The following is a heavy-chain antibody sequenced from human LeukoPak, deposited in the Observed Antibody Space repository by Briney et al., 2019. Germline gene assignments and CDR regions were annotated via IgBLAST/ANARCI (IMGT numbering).Heavy chain of an antibody. D-gene: IGHD3-9*01. CDR3: AKDMPMEYYDILTGYFHYFDY. CDR2: ISYDGGNK. CDR1: GFTFSSFG. J-gene: IGHJ4*02. Sequence: GGSLRLSCAASGFTFSSFGMHWVRQAPGKGLEWVAAISYDGGNKYYADSVKGRCTISRDNSKNTLYLQMNSLTTEDTAVYYCAKDMPMEYYDILTGYFHYFDYWGQGTLVTVSS. V-gene: IGHV3-30*18.